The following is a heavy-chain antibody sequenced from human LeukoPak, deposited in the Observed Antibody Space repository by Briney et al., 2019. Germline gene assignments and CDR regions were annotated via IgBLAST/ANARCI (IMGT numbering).Heavy chain of an antibody. J-gene: IGHJ3*02. CDR1: GFTFSSYA. CDR3: AREGGFTTPGAFDI. CDR2: ISSSGSTI. D-gene: IGHD3-16*01. Sequence: GGSLRLSCAASGFTFSSYAMSWVRQAPGKGLEWVSYISSSGSTIYYADSVKGRFTISRDNAKNSLYLQMNSLRAEDTAVYYCAREGGFTTPGAFDIWGQGTMVTVSS. V-gene: IGHV3-48*04.